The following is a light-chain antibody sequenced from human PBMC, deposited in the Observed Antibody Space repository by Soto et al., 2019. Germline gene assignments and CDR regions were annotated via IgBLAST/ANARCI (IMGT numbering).Light chain of an antibody. CDR1: SSDVGGYNY. V-gene: IGLV2-14*01. CDR3: SSYTSSSTYV. Sequence: QSALTQPASVSGSPGQWITISCTGTSSDVGGYNYVSWYQQHPGKAPKLMIYDVTNRPSGVSNRFSGSKSGNTASLTISGRQAEDEADYYCSSYTSSSTYVFGTGTKLTVL. CDR2: DVT. J-gene: IGLJ1*01.